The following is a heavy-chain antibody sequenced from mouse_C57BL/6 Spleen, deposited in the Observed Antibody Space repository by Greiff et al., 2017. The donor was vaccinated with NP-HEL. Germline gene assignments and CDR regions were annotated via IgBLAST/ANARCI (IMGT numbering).Heavy chain of an antibody. CDR3: AAPDVGYDMDY. CDR1: GYTFTGYW. CDR2: ILPGSGST. J-gene: IGHJ4*01. V-gene: IGHV1-9*01. Sequence: VQLHQSGAELMKPGASVKLSCKAPGYTFTGYWIEWVKQRPGHGLEWIGEILPGSGSTNHNEKFKGKATFTADTSSTTAYMQLSSLTAEDSAIYYCAAPDVGYDMDYWGKGTSVTVAS.